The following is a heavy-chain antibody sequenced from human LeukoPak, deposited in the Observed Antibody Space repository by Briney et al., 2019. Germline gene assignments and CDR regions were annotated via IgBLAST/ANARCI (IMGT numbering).Heavy chain of an antibody. V-gene: IGHV3-21*01. CDR2: ISSTSNYI. CDR1: GFTFSTYT. D-gene: IGHD1-26*01. J-gene: IGHJ3*02. Sequence: GGSLRLSCAASGFTFSTYTISWVRQAPGKGLEWVSCISSTSNYIFYADSVRGRFTISRDNAKNSLYLQMDSLRAEDTAVYYCARGGIITSYAFEIWGQGAMVTVSS. CDR3: ARGGIITSYAFEI.